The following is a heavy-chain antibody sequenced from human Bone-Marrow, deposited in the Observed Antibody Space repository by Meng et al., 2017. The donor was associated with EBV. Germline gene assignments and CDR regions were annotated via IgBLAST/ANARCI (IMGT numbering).Heavy chain of an antibody. CDR1: GGSFSGFY. D-gene: IGHD3-10*01. J-gene: IGHJ4*02. CDR3: ARGPGRGVVARRAFSVGDY. CDR2: INHSGST. V-gene: IGHV4-34*01. Sequence: GQLQQWGAGLLEPSETLSLTCAVYGGSFSGFYWSWIRQPPGKGLEWIGEINHSGSTNYNPSLKSRVTISVDTSKKQFSLKLSSVTAADTAVYYCARGPGRGVVARRAFSVGDYWGQGTLVTVSS.